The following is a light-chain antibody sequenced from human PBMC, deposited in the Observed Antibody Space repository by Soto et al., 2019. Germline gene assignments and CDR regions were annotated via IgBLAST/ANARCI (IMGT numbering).Light chain of an antibody. J-gene: IGLJ3*02. Sequence: QSALTQHASVSGSPGQSITISCTGTSSDVGVYDWVSWYQQHPGKAPKLMVCDVIQRPSGVSYRFSGSKSGNTAFLTISGLQAEDEADYYCSSYSSSNSVVFGGGTKLTVL. V-gene: IGLV2-14*03. CDR2: DVI. CDR1: SSDVGVYDW. CDR3: SSYSSSNSVV.